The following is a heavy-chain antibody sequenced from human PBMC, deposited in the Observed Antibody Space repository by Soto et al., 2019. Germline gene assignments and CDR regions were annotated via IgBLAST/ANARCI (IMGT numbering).Heavy chain of an antibody. J-gene: IGHJ4*02. V-gene: IGHV3-48*01. CDR1: GFTFSSYA. CDR3: ARDWLGPMD. CDR2: ISSSGSTI. D-gene: IGHD3-10*01. Sequence: GGSLRLSCAASGFTFSSYAMHWVRQAPGKGLEWVSYISSSGSTIYYADSVXGXXXXXXXXXXXXXXXXXXXXXXXDXAVYYCARDWLGPMDWGQGTLVTVSS.